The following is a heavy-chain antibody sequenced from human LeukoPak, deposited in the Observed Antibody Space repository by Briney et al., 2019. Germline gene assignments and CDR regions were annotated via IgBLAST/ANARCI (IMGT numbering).Heavy chain of an antibody. D-gene: IGHD2-15*01. CDR1: GFTFSSYW. Sequence: GGSLRLSCAASGFTFSSYWMSWVRQAPGKGLEWVANIKQDGSEKYYVDSVKGRFTISRDNAKNSLYLQMNSLRAEGTAVYYCARTQGYCSGGSCYSFPWYFDLWGRGTLVTVSS. J-gene: IGHJ2*01. CDR2: IKQDGSEK. CDR3: ARTQGYCSGGSCYSFPWYFDL. V-gene: IGHV3-7*01.